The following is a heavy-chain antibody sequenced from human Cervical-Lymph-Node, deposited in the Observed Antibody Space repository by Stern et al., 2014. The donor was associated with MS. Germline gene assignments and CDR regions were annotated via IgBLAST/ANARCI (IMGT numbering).Heavy chain of an antibody. V-gene: IGHV5-51*01. D-gene: IGHD3-22*01. CDR2: IFPSDSET. Sequence: EVQLVESGAEVKKPGESLKIACKGSGYSFSSYWIAWVRQMPGKGLEWMGMIFPSDSETRYSQSFDGQVTISVDKSTSTAYLPWSSLKASDTARYYCGREVAMTAGLLGFWGQGTQVIVS. CDR1: GYSFSSYW. J-gene: IGHJ4*02. CDR3: GREVAMTAGLLGF.